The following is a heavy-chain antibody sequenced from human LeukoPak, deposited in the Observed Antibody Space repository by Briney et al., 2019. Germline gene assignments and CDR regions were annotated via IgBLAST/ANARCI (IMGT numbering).Heavy chain of an antibody. CDR2: INHSGST. CDR1: GGSFSGYY. V-gene: IGHV4-34*01. D-gene: IGHD3-3*01. CDR3: ARQGWSGSDFDY. Sequence: SETLSLTCAVYGGSFSGYYWSWIRQPPGKGLEWIGEINHSGSTNYNPSLKSRVTISVDTSKNQFSLKLSSVTAADTAVYYCARQGWSGSDFDYWGQGTLVTVSS. J-gene: IGHJ4*02.